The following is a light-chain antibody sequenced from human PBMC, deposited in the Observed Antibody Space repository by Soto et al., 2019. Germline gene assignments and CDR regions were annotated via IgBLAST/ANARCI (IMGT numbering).Light chain of an antibody. Sequence: QSVLTQPPSASGSPGQSVTISCTGTKNDIGVYDFVSWYQHHPGKAPRLIIYEVVQRPSGVPDRFSGSKSGNTASLTVSGLQAADEADYFCCSYAGTTFVVFGGGTKLTVL. CDR2: EVV. J-gene: IGLJ2*01. CDR3: CSYAGTTFVV. V-gene: IGLV2-8*01. CDR1: KNDIGVYDF.